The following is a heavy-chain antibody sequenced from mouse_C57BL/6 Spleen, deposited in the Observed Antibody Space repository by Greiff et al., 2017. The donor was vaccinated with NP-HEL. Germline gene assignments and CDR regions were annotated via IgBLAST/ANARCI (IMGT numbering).Heavy chain of an antibody. D-gene: IGHD4-1*01. CDR1: GYTFTSYG. J-gene: IGHJ2*01. CDR3: ARSLTGTLRYYFDY. V-gene: IGHV1-81*01. Sequence: QVHVKQSGAELARPGASVKLSCKASGYTFTSYGISWVKQRTGQGLEWIGEIYPRSGNTYYNEKFKGKATLTADKSSSTAYMELRSLTSEDSAVYFCARSLTGTLRYYFDYWGQGTTLTVSS. CDR2: IYPRSGNT.